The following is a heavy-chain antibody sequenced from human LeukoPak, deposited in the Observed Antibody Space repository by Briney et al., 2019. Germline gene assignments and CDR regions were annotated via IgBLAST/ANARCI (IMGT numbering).Heavy chain of an antibody. CDR3: ARDRYSGYDYYPPAFDI. Sequence: GASVKVSCKASGYTFTSYGISWVRQAPGQGLEWMGWISAYNGNTNYAQKLQGGVTMTTDTSTSTAYMELRSLRSDDTAVYYCARDRYSGYDYYPPAFDIWGQGTMVTVSS. J-gene: IGHJ3*02. D-gene: IGHD5-12*01. CDR1: GYTFTSYG. CDR2: ISAYNGNT. V-gene: IGHV1-18*01.